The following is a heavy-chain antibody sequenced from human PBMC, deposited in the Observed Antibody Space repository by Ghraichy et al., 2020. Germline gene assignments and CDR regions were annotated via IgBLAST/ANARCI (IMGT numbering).Heavy chain of an antibody. CDR1: GDSIISNYH. J-gene: IGHJ4*02. Sequence: SETLSRTCTVSGDSIISNYHWGWIRQPPGKELEWIGSIYYSGTTYYNPSLKSRVTISVDTSKNQFSLKLTSVTAADTALYYCTRDFGSGRVDYWGQGTQVTVSS. CDR2: IYYSGTT. D-gene: IGHD3-10*01. CDR3: TRDFGSGRVDY. V-gene: IGHV4-38-2*02.